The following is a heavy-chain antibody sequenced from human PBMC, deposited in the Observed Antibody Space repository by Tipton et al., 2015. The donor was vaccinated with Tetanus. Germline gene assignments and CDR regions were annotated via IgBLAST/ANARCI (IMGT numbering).Heavy chain of an antibody. J-gene: IGHJ4*02. Sequence: SLRLSCEASGFIISNNNMNWVRQAPGKGLEWVSVIYRDGTTHYADSVKGRFTISRDITKNTLNLQTNSLRAEDTAVYYCVRDGGSSGWLAYWGQGTLVTVSS. D-gene: IGHD6-19*01. CDR3: VRDGGSSGWLAY. CDR1: GFIISNNN. CDR2: IYRDGTT. V-gene: IGHV3-53*01.